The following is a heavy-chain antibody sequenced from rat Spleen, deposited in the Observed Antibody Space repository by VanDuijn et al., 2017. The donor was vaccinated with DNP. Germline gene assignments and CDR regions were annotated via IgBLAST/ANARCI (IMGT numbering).Heavy chain of an antibody. CDR3: ARSGYYYDGTYWYFDF. Sequence: EVQLQESGPGLVKPSQSLSLTCSVTGYSITSSYRWNWIRKFPGNKLEWMGYINSAGSTNYNPSLKSRISITNDTSKNQFFLQVNSVTTEDTATYYCARSGYYYDGTYWYFDFWGPGTMVTVSS. J-gene: IGHJ1*01. D-gene: IGHD1-12*02. V-gene: IGHV3-3*01. CDR2: INSAGST. CDR1: GYSITSSYR.